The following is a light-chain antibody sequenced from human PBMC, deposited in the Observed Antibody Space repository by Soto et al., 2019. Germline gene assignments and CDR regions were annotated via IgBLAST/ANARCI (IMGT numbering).Light chain of an antibody. CDR1: QSVADN. Sequence: EVVMMQSPATLSVSPGERVTLSCRSSQSVADNLAWFQQKPGQGPRLLIYGASTRATGIPARFSGSGSETDFTLTVSSLRSEDSAVYYCQQYNYWPITFGQGTRLEIK. V-gene: IGKV3-15*01. J-gene: IGKJ5*01. CDR2: GAS. CDR3: QQYNYWPIT.